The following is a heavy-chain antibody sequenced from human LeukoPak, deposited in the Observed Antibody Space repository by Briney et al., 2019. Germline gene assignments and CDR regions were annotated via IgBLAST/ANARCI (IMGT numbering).Heavy chain of an antibody. V-gene: IGHV3-74*01. CDR1: GFTFSSYW. CDR2: INSDGSST. J-gene: IGHJ2*01. Sequence: GGSLRLSCAASGFTFSSYWMHWVRQAPGKGLVWVSRINSDGSSTSYADSVKGRFTISSDNAKNTLYLQMNSLRAEDTAVYYCARVGPGGVTRDWYFDLWGRGTLVTVSS. D-gene: IGHD4-11*01. CDR3: ARVGPGGVTRDWYFDL.